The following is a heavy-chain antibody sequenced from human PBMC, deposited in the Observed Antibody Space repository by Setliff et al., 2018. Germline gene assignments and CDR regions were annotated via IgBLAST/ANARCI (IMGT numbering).Heavy chain of an antibody. CDR1: GASISSGSYY. D-gene: IGHD3-10*01. J-gene: IGHJ4*02. CDR2: IFHSGST. CDR3: ARVADGSGSFYLGFDY. V-gene: IGHV4-31*03. Sequence: PSETLSLTCTVSGASISSGSYYWNWIRQHPEKGLEWLGYIFHSGSTHYNSSLKSRITISIDTSKNHFSLELNSVTAADSAVYYCARVADGSGSFYLGFDYWGQGILVTVSS.